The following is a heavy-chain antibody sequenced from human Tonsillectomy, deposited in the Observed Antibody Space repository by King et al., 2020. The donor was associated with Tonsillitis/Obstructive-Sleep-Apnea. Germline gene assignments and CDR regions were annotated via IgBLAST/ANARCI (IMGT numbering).Heavy chain of an antibody. CDR1: GFTFSSYW. CDR2: IKQDGSEK. Sequence: VQLVESGGGLVQPGGSLRLSCAASGFTFSSYWMSWVRQAPGKGLEWVANIKQDGSEKYYVDSVKGRFTISRDNAKNSLYLQMYSLRAEDTAVYYCARGLIAAAGVFDYWGQGTLVTVSS. V-gene: IGHV3-7*04. J-gene: IGHJ4*02. CDR3: ARGLIAAAGVFDY. D-gene: IGHD6-13*01.